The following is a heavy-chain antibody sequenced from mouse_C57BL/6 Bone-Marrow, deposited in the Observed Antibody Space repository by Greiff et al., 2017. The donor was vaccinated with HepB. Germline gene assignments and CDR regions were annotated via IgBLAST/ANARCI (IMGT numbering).Heavy chain of an antibody. J-gene: IGHJ4*01. CDR1: GYTFTSYW. D-gene: IGHD2-12*01. CDR2: IYPGNSDT. Sequence: VQLQQSGTVLARPGASVKMSCKTSGYTFTSYWMHWVKQRPGQGLEWIGAIYPGNSDTSYNQKFKGKAKLTAVTSASTAYMELSSLTNEDSAVYYCTRSSYYVFYAMDYWGQGTSVTVSS. CDR3: TRSSYYVFYAMDY. V-gene: IGHV1-5*01.